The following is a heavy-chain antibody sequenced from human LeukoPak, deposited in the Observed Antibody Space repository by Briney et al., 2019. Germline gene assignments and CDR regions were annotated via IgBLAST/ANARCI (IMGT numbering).Heavy chain of an antibody. CDR3: ARAPSLAAAGTHYFDY. Sequence: SETLSLTCAVYGGSFSGYYWSWIRQPPGKGLEWIGEINYGGSTNYNPSLKSRVTISVDTSKNQFSLKVTSVTAADTAVYYCARAPSLAAAGTHYFDYWGQGTLVTVSS. V-gene: IGHV4-34*01. D-gene: IGHD6-13*01. CDR2: INYGGST. J-gene: IGHJ4*02. CDR1: GGSFSGYY.